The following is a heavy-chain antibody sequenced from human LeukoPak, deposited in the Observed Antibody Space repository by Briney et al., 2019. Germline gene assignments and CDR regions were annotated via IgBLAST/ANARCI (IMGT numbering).Heavy chain of an antibody. Sequence: GGSLRLSCAASGFTFTSYAMSWVRQAPGKGLEWVSTITNTGEATYFADSVKGRFTISRDNSKNTLYLQMNSLRAEDTAVYYCTKDWVQGCFTNWGQGTVVTVSS. CDR1: GFTFTSYA. D-gene: IGHD3-10*01. V-gene: IGHV3-23*01. CDR2: ITNTGEAT. J-gene: IGHJ4*02. CDR3: TKDWVQGCFTN.